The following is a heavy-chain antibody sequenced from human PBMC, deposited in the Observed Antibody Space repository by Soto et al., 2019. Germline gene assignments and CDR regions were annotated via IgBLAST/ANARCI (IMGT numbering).Heavy chain of an antibody. D-gene: IGHD5-18*01. CDR2: IFYSGST. Sequence: PSETLSLTCTVSGGSIRSYYWTWIRQPPGKGLEWLGYIFYSGSTFYNPSLKSRVTISIHTSKSQFSLQLTSVTAADTAVYYCARGAADTAMVDSWGQGTLVTVSS. V-gene: IGHV4-59*01. J-gene: IGHJ4*02. CDR3: ARGAADTAMVDS. CDR1: GGSIRSYY.